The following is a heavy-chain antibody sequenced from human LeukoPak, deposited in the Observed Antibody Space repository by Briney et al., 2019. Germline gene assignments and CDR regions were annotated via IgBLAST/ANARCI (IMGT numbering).Heavy chain of an antibody. D-gene: IGHD3-10*01. V-gene: IGHV3-30-3*01. J-gene: IGHJ4*02. Sequence: GGSLRLSCAASGFTFSSYAMHWVRQAPGKGLEWVAVISYDGSNKYYADSVKGRFTISRDNSKNTLYLQMNSLRAEDTAVYYCARGPGGSGSYYPDYWGQGTLVTVSS. CDR2: ISYDGSNK. CDR3: ARGPGGSGSYYPDY. CDR1: GFTFSSYA.